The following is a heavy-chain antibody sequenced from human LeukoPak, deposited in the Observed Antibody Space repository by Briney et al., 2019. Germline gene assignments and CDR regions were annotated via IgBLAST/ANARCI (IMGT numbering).Heavy chain of an antibody. D-gene: IGHD6-13*01. Sequence: SETLSLTCTVSGGSISSYYWSWIRQPAGKGLEWIGRIYNSENANYNPSLRSRVSMSVDTPKNQFSLKLSSVTAADTAVYYCARLSQSTSWYDDYWGQGTLVTVSS. CDR2: IYNSENA. J-gene: IGHJ4*02. CDR3: ARLSQSTSWYDDY. V-gene: IGHV4-4*07. CDR1: GGSISSYY.